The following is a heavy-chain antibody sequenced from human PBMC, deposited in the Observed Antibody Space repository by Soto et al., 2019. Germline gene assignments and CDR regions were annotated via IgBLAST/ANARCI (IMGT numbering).Heavy chain of an antibody. V-gene: IGHV4-39*01. J-gene: IGHJ6*02. CDR1: DGSISRSGYY. CDR3: ARLLRGDYGYYYGMDV. D-gene: IGHD4-17*01. CDR2: MFHSGSS. Sequence: SEPLSLTCTVSDGSISRSGYYWNWIRQTPRKGLEWIGYMFHSGSSYYNPSLKSRVTIFVDTSKNQYSLKLSSVTAADTAVYYCARLLRGDYGYYYGMDVWGQGTTVTVSS.